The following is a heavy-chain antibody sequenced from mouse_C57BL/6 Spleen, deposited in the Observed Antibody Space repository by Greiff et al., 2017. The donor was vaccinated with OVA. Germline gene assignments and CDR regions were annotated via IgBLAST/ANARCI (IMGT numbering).Heavy chain of an antibody. CDR2: IYPRDGST. V-gene: IGHV1-85*01. D-gene: IGHD3-2*02. CDR1: GYTFTSYD. CDR3: ARSGPETAQATAWFAY. J-gene: IGHJ3*01. Sequence: VQLQQSGPELVKPGASVKLSCKASGYTFTSYDINWVKQRPGQGLEWIGWIYPRDGSTKYNEKFKGKATLTVDTSSSTAYMELHSLTSEDSAVYFCARSGPETAQATAWFAYWGQGTLVTVSA.